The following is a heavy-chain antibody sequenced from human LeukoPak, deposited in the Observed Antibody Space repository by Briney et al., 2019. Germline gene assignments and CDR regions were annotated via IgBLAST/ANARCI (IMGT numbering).Heavy chain of an antibody. CDR1: GGSISSYY. J-gene: IGHJ6*04. CDR2: IYTSGST. V-gene: IGHV4-4*07. CDR3: ARESDFRSASMDV. D-gene: IGHD3-3*01. Sequence: SETLSLTCTVSGGSISSYYWSWIRQPAGKGLEWIGRIYTSGSTNYNPALKSRVTMSVATPKNQFSLKLSSVTAADTAEYSCARESDFRSASMDVWGKGTTVTASS.